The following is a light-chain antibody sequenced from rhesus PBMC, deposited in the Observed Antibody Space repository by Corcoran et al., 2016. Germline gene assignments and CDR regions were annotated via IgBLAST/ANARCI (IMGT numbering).Light chain of an antibody. J-gene: IGKJ4*01. V-gene: IGKV1-32*01. CDR3: QQYNSLPLT. CDR2: YVN. CDR1: QGMSSY. Sequence: DIQMTQSPSSVSASVGARFPLTSLASQGMSSYLNWYQQKPGKAPKLRFYYVNRWESGVPSRFSGRGPGTEFTLTISSLQPENFEDYNCQQYNSLPLTFGRGTKVEIK.